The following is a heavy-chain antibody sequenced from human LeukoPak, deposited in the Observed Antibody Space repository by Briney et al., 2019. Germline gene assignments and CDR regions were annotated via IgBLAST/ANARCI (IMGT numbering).Heavy chain of an antibody. D-gene: IGHD5-18*01. CDR3: ARKDVQVQLWSP. CDR1: GYTFNTYG. CDR2: ISAYNGNT. J-gene: IGHJ5*02. V-gene: IGHV1-18*01. Sequence: ASVKVSCKASGYTFNTYGISWVRQAPGQGLEWMGWISAYNGNTNYAQKFQGRVTMTTDTSTSTAYMELRSLRSDDTAVYYCARKDVQVQLWSPWGQGTLVTVS.